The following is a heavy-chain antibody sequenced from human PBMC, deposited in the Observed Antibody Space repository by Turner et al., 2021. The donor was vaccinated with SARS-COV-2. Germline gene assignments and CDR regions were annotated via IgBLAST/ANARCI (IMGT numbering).Heavy chain of an antibody. J-gene: IGHJ4*02. CDR3: ARVPRYNWNYSFDY. D-gene: IGHD1-7*01. CDR1: GGSISSGDYY. CDR2: SYYSGST. V-gene: IGHV4-30-4*01. Sequence: QVQLQESGPGLVKPSPTLSITCTVSGGSISSGDYYWSWIRQPPGKGLEWTGYSYYSGSTYYNPSLKSRVTISVDTSKNQFSLKLSSVTAADTAVYYCARVPRYNWNYSFDYWGQGTLVTVSS.